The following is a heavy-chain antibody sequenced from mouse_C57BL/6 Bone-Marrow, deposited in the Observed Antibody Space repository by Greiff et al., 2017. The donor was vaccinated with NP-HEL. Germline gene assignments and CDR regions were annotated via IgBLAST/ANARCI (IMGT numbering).Heavy chain of an antibody. CDR3: AKHTIYYPYGGYAMDY. CDR2: IWGGGST. D-gene: IGHD2-2*01. V-gene: IGHV2-9*01. CDR1: GFSLTSYG. Sequence: QVQLKQSGPGLVAPSQSLSITCTVSGFSLTSYGVDWVRQPPGKGLEWLGVIWGGGSTNYNSAPMSRLSISKDNAKSHVFLKMNSLQTDDTAMYYCAKHTIYYPYGGYAMDYWGQGTSVTVSS. J-gene: IGHJ4*01.